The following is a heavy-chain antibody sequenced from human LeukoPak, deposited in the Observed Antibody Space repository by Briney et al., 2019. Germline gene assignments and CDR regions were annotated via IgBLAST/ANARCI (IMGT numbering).Heavy chain of an antibody. CDR2: ISATAAST. CDR1: GFTFSNYA. D-gene: IGHD4-17*01. Sequence: GGSLRLSCAASGFTFSNYAMSWARQAPGKGLEWLSVISATAASTYYADSVKGRFTISRDNSKNTLYLQINSLRAEDTAVYFCAKTPGYDDYSFDFWGQGTLVTVSS. CDR3: AKTPGYDDYSFDF. V-gene: IGHV3-23*01. J-gene: IGHJ4*02.